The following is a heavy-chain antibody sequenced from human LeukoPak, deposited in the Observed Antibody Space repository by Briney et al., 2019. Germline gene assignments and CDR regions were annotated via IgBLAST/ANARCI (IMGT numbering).Heavy chain of an antibody. V-gene: IGHV1-2*02. CDR1: GYTFTGYH. CDR2: VNPDSGDT. Sequence: ASVKVSCKASGYTFTGYHIHWVRQAPGQGLEWMGWVNPDSGDTNYAQKFQGRVTMSRDTSISTAYMELSRLTSDDTAVYYCASPRPYYYDSSGYYPHFDYWGQGTLVTVSS. D-gene: IGHD3-22*01. J-gene: IGHJ4*02. CDR3: ASPRPYYYDSSGYYPHFDY.